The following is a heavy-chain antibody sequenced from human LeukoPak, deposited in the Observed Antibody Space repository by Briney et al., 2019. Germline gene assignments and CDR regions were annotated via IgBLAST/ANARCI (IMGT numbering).Heavy chain of an antibody. D-gene: IGHD4-23*01. CDR3: ARVVEVGGNDY. V-gene: IGHV4-38-2*02. Sequence: PSQTLALTCSVSRYWNSSGFFWGWVRQPPGKGLEWIATIYHNGDTWYNPSLKSRVTMSVDTSKNQFSLNLKSVTAADTAVYYCARVVEVGGNDYWGQGTLVTVSS. CDR2: IYHNGDT. J-gene: IGHJ4*02. CDR1: RYWNSSGFF.